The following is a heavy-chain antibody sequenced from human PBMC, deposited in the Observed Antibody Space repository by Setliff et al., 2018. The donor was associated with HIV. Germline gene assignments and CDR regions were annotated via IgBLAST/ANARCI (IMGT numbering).Heavy chain of an antibody. J-gene: IGHJ1*01. D-gene: IGHD2-15*01. Sequence: ASVKVSCKASGYTFTGNSDYYLHWVRQAPGQGLEWMGWMNPNSGNTGYAQKFQGRVTMTRNTSIRTAYMELSSLRSEDTAVYYCARGGGVYCSGGSCYTSVDFQHWGQGTLVTVSS. CDR2: MNPNSGNT. V-gene: IGHV1-8*02. CDR3: ARGGGVYCSGGSCYTSVDFQH. CDR1: GYTFTGNSDYY.